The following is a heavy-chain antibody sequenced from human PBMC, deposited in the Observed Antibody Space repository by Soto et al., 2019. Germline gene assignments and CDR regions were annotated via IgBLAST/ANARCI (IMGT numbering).Heavy chain of an antibody. CDR3: ARQGGGSSWYRVDY. J-gene: IGHJ4*02. CDR2: VYYSGST. V-gene: IGHV4-59*08. Sequence: QVQLQESGPGLVKPSETLSLTCIVSGGSISSYPWSWIRQPPGKGLEWIGYVYYSGSTSYNPSLKGRVTIYVDRSKNHFSLKLSSVTAADPALYYCARQGGGSSWYRVDYWGQGTLVTVSS. CDR1: GGSISSYP. D-gene: IGHD6-13*01.